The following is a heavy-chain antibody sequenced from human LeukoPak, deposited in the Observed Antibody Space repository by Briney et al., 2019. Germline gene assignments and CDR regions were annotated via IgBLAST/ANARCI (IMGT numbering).Heavy chain of an antibody. CDR3: ARQTGSGLFILP. CDR1: GGSISSYY. Sequence: SETLSLTCTVSGGSISSYYWSWIRQPPGKGLEWIGYIYYSGSTNYNPSLKSRITISVDTSKNQFSLKLTSVTAADTAVYYCARQTGSGLFILPGGQGTLVTVSS. V-gene: IGHV4-59*08. CDR2: IYYSGST. J-gene: IGHJ4*02. D-gene: IGHD3/OR15-3a*01.